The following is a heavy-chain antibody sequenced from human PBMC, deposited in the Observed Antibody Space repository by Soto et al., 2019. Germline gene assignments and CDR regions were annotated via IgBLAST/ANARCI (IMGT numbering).Heavy chain of an antibody. CDR2: ISYEGSNT. J-gene: IGHJ6*02. V-gene: IGHV3-30-3*01. CDR3: ARVTPGNNLYYFSGLDF. D-gene: IGHD1-1*01. Sequence: GGSLRLSCVASGFTFDTYGIHWVRQAPGKGLQWVALISYEGSNTYYADSVRGRFTISRDDSKNTLYLQMNTLRPEDAGLYYCARVTPGNNLYYFSGLDFWGQGTSVTVSS. CDR1: GFTFDTYG.